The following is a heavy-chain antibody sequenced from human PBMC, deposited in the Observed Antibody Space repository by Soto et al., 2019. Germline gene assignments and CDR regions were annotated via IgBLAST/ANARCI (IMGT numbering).Heavy chain of an antibody. CDR2: ISGSGGST. CDR3: AKDYCSSTSCPKTHDAFDI. CDR1: GCTFSSYS. V-gene: IGHV3-23*01. D-gene: IGHD2-2*01. J-gene: IGHJ3*02. Sequence: GGSLRLSFASSGCTFSSYSLSWVRQAPRKGLGWVSAISGSGGSTYYADSVKGRFTISRDNSKNTLYLQMNSLRAEDTAVYYCAKDYCSSTSCPKTHDAFDIWGQGTMVTVSS.